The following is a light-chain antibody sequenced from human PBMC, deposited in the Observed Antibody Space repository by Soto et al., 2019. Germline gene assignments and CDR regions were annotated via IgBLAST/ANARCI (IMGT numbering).Light chain of an antibody. V-gene: IGKV3-11*01. Sequence: VLTQSPDTLSLSPGERATLSCRASQDIGKFLVWYQQKPGLSPSLVIYEASKRATDIPDRFSGSGSGTDFTLTINRLEPEDVGVYYGQQRNSWPLTFGGGTKVELK. CDR2: EAS. CDR1: QDIGKF. J-gene: IGKJ4*01. CDR3: QQRNSWPLT.